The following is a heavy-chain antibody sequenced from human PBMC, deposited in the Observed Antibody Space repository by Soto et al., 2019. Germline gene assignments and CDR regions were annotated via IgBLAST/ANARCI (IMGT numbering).Heavy chain of an antibody. CDR1: GFTFDDYA. CDR2: ISWNSGSI. D-gene: IGHD3-22*01. J-gene: IGHJ3*02. V-gene: IGHV3-9*01. Sequence: GGSLRLSCAASGFTFDDYAMHWVRQAPGKGLEWVSGISWNSGSIGYADSVKGRFTISRDNAKNSLYLQRKSLRAEDTALFYCAKDIPYDSFEGAFNIWG. CDR3: AKDIPYDSFEGAFNI.